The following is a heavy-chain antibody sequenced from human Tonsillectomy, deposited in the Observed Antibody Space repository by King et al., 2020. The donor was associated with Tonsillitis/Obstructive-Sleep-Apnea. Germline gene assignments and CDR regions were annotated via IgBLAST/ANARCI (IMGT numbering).Heavy chain of an antibody. D-gene: IGHD3-3*01. V-gene: IGHV3-30*18. CDR1: GFTFSSYG. J-gene: IGHJ6*02. CDR3: AKDVTTPHYYYGMDV. Sequence: VQLVESGGGVVQPGRSLRLSCAASGFTFSSYGMHWVRQAPGKGLEWVAVISYDGNNKYYADSVEGRFTISRDNSKNTLYLQMNNLRAEDTAVYFCAKDVTTPHYYYGMDVWGQGTTVTVSS. CDR2: ISYDGNNK.